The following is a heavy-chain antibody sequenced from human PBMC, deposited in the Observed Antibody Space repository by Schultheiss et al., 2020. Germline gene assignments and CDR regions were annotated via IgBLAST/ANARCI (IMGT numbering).Heavy chain of an antibody. CDR3: ARPRTSSRYDAFDI. D-gene: IGHD6-6*01. J-gene: IGHJ3*02. V-gene: IGHV3-33*05. CDR2: ISYDGSNK. CDR1: GFTFSSYG. Sequence: GGSLRLSCAASGFTFSSYGMHWVRQAPGKGLEWVAVISYDGSNKYYADSVKGRFTISRDNSKNTLYLQMNSLRAEDTAVYYCARPRTSSRYDAFDIWGQGTTVTVSS.